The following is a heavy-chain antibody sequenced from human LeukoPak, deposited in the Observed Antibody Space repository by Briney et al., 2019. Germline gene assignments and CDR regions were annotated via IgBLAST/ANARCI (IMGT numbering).Heavy chain of an antibody. V-gene: IGHV3-30*03. CDR3: AGYYDFWSGYQPYYYYGMDV. D-gene: IGHD3-3*01. J-gene: IGHJ6*02. CDR1: GFTFSNYG. CDR2: ISYDGSNK. Sequence: GGSLRLSCAASGFTFSNYGMHWVRQAPGKGLEWVAVISYDGSNKYYADSVKGRFTISRDNSKNTLYLQMNSLRAEDTAVYYCAGYYDFWSGYQPYYYYGMDVWGQGTTVTVSS.